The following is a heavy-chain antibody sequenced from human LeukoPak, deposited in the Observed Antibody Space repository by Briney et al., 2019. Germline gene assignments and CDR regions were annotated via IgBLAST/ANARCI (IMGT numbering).Heavy chain of an antibody. V-gene: IGHV1-2*02. J-gene: IGHJ6*03. CDR2: INPNSGGT. Sequence: ASVQVSCKASGYTFTGCYMHWVRQAPGQGLEWMGWINPNSGGTNYAQKFQGRVTMTRDTSISTAYMELNRLRSDDTAVYYCARDRAPSMLWGVIITLRYMDVWGKGTTVTISS. CDR3: ARDRAPSMLWGVIITLRYMDV. CDR1: GYTFTGCY. D-gene: IGHD3-10*01.